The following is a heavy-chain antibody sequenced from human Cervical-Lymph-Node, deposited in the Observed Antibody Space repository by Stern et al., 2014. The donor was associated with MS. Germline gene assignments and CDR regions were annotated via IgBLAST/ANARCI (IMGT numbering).Heavy chain of an antibody. CDR2: SNHSGST. V-gene: IGHV4-34*01. Sequence: QVQLQQWGAGLLKPSETLSLTCAVYGGSFSGYYWSWIRQPPGKGLEWIGESNHSGSTNYNPSLKSRVTISVDTSKNQFSLKLSSLTAADTAVYYCARVTGGYDSDFDYWGQGTLVTVSS. D-gene: IGHD5-12*01. CDR1: GGSFSGYY. CDR3: ARVTGGYDSDFDY. J-gene: IGHJ4*02.